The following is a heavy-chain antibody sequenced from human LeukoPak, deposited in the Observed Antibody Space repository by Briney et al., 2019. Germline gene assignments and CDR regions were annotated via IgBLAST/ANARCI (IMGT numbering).Heavy chain of an antibody. J-gene: IGHJ5*01. CDR2: ISGTGSV. CDR3: ARDLPGSSWYALDS. CDR1: GFSLSTCN. V-gene: IGHV3-69-1*01. D-gene: IGHD6-13*01. Sequence: GGSLRLSCATSGFSLSTCNMNWVRQAPGKGLEWVSCISGTGSVYYAASVRGRFTISRDNAGNSLLLQLNSLRTEDTAVYFCARDLPGSSWYALDSWGQGTLVTVSS.